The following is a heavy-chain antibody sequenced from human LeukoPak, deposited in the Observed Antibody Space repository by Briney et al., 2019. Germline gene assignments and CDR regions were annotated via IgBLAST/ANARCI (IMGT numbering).Heavy chain of an antibody. CDR3: ARVMVRGVIITSAPDY. CDR2: INHSGSA. V-gene: IGHV4-34*01. J-gene: IGHJ4*02. D-gene: IGHD3-10*01. Sequence: KPSETLSLTCGVYGGSFSGDYWSWVRQPPGKGLEWIGEINHSGSASYNPSLKSRVTISVDTSKIQFSLKLSSVTATDTAVYYCARVMVRGVIITSAPDYWGQGTLVTVSS. CDR1: GGSFSGDY.